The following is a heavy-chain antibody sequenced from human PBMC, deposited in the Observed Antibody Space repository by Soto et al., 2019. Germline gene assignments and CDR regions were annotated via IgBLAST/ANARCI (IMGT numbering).Heavy chain of an antibody. V-gene: IGHV3-23*01. CDR1: VFTFSSYA. CDR2: ISGSGGST. D-gene: IGHD6-13*01. CDR3: AKDRQQQMVQLDP. Sequence: WGSLLISCATSVFTFSSYAMSWVRQAPGKGLEWVSAISGSGGSTYYADSVKGRFTISIDNSKNTLYLQMNSLRAEDTAVYYCAKDRQQQMVQLDPWGQGTMVTVSS. J-gene: IGHJ5*02.